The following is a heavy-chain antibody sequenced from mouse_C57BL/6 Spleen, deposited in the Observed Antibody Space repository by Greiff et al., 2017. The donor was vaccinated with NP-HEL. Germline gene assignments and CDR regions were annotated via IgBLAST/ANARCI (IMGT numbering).Heavy chain of an antibody. CDR3: TRGQCSTTVVAEGSYAMDY. V-gene: IGHV1-15*01. Sequence: VQLQQSGAELVRPGASVTLSCKASGYTFTDYEMHWVKQTPVHGLEWIGAIDPETGGTAYNQKFKGKAILTADKSSSTAYMALRSLASEDSAVYYCTRGQCSTTVVAEGSYAMDYWGQGTSVTVSS. CDR1: GYTFTDYE. D-gene: IGHD1-1*01. CDR2: IDPETGGT. J-gene: IGHJ4*01.